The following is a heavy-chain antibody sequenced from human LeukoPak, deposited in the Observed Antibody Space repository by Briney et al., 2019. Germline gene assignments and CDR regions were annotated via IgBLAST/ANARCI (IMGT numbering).Heavy chain of an antibody. CDR3: AKSSWSLFDP. Sequence: PSETLSLTCTVSGGSISSGSYYWTWIRQPAGEGLEWIGYIYHSGSTYYNPSLKSRVTISVDTSKNQFSLKLSSVTAADTAVYYCAKSSWSLFDPWGQGTLVTVSS. V-gene: IGHV4-61*10. CDR1: GGSISSGSYY. J-gene: IGHJ5*02. D-gene: IGHD3-10*01. CDR2: IYHSGST.